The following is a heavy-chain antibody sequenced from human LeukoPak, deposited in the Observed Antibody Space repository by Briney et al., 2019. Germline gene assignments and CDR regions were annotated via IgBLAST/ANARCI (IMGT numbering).Heavy chain of an antibody. CDR1: GFTFDDYG. CDR2: INWNGGST. Sequence: PGGSLRLSCAASGFTFDDYGMSWVRQAPGKGLEWVSGINWNGGSTGYADSVKGRFTISRDNAENSLYLQMNSLRAEDTALYYCARTSIAARVYWFDPWGQGTLVTVSS. D-gene: IGHD6-6*01. V-gene: IGHV3-20*04. CDR3: ARTSIAARVYWFDP. J-gene: IGHJ5*02.